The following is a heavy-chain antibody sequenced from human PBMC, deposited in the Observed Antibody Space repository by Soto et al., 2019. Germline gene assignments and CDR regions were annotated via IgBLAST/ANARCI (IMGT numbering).Heavy chain of an antibody. V-gene: IGHV1-18*01. CDR3: ARDQLGATGDY. J-gene: IGHJ4*02. CDR2: ISAHNDTT. D-gene: IGHD1-26*01. CDR1: GYTFTRYG. Sequence: QIQLVQSGAEVKKPGASVKVSCKASGYTFTRYGIIWVRQDPGQGLDWMGWISAHNDTTTYAQKLQDRVTMTTDTSTRTAYMELRSLRSDYTAVYFCARDQLGATGDYWVQGNGVTVSS.